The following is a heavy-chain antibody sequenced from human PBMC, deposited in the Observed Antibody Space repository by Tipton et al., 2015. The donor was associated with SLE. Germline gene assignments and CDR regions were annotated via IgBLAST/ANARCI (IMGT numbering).Heavy chain of an antibody. CDR2: IHYSGTT. Sequence: TLSLTCTVSGGSITNHYWNWIRQPPGKGLEWISYIHYSGTTHDNPSLKSRVTMSVDTSNNQFSLKVSSVTAADTAVYYCTRRPGPSSFDPWGQGTLVAVSS. CDR1: GGSITNHY. V-gene: IGHV4-59*08. D-gene: IGHD6-6*01. CDR3: TRRPGPSSFDP. J-gene: IGHJ5*02.